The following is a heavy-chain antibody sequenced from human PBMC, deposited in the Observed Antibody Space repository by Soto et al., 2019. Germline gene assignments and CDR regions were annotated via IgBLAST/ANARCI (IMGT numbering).Heavy chain of an antibody. CDR1: GGSISGHY. CDR2: SSSSGST. Sequence: SAPRSLTCIVYGGSISGHYWRWIRQPPWKGLEWIGYSSSSGSTNYNPSLKSRVIISVDTSNDQFSLKLSSLTAADTAVYYCARDRYSNGWVEYWGQGTLVTV. D-gene: IGHD6-19*01. V-gene: IGHV4-59*11. CDR3: ARDRYSNGWVEY. J-gene: IGHJ4*02.